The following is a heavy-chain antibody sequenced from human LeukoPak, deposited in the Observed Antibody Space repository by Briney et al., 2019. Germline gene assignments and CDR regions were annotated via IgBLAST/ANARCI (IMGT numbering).Heavy chain of an antibody. CDR1: GFTFSSYS. CDR2: ISSSSSYI. J-gene: IGHJ4*02. D-gene: IGHD3-9*01. CDR3: ARVRRFHDILTGYSFFDY. Sequence: GGSLRLSCAASGFTFSSYSMNWVRQAPGKGLEWVSSISSSSSYIYYADSVKGRFTISRDNAKNSLYLQMNSLRAEDTAVYYCARVRRFHDILTGYSFFDYWGQGTLVTVSS. V-gene: IGHV3-21*01.